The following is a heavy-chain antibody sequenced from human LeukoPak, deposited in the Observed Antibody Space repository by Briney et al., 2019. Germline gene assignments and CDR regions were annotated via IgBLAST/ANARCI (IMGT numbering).Heavy chain of an antibody. D-gene: IGHD6-13*01. J-gene: IGHJ5*02. V-gene: IGHV4-59*01. CDR2: IYYSGST. Sequence: SETLSLTCTVSGGSISSYYWSWIRQPPGKGLEWIGYIYYSGSTNYNPSLKSRVIISVDTSKNQFSLKLSSVTAADTAVYYCARGGSSSWSPWFDPWGQGTLVTVSS. CDR1: GGSISSYY. CDR3: ARGGSSSWSPWFDP.